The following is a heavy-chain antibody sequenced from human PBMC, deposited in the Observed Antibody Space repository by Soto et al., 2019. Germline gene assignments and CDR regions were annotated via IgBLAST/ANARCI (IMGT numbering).Heavy chain of an antibody. Sequence: PSETLSLTCTVSGGSISSYYWSWIRQPPGKGLEWIGYIYYSGSTNYNPSLKSRVTISVDTSKNQFSLKLTSVTAADTAVYYCARDLLPFYYDSSGYSPLGYWGQGTLVTVSS. CDR2: IYYSGST. V-gene: IGHV4-59*01. CDR3: ARDLLPFYYDSSGYSPLGY. D-gene: IGHD3-22*01. J-gene: IGHJ4*02. CDR1: GGSISSYY.